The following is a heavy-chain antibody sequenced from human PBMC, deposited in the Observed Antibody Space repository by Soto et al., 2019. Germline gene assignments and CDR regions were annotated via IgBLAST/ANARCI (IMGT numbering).Heavy chain of an antibody. V-gene: IGHV4-59*01. D-gene: IGHD6-13*01. CDR3: AREGSSSWSGDYGMDV. J-gene: IGHJ6*02. CDR1: GGSMRRYY. CDR2: IYWSGST. Sequence: QVQLQESGPGLVKPSETLSLTCTVSGGSMRRYYWSWIRQPPGKGLEWIGYIYWSGSTNYNPSLKHRVTMSVDTSNNQISRNVNSVTAADTAVYYCAREGSSSWSGDYGMDVWGQGTTVTVSS.